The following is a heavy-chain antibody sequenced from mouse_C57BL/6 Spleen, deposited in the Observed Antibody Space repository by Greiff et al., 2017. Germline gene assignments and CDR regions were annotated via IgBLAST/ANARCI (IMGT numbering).Heavy chain of an antibody. CDR3: TRVNYYGSSHWYFDV. CDR2: ISSGGDYI. CDR1: GFTFSSYA. Sequence: EVMLVESGEGLVKPGGSLKLSCAASGFTFSSYAMSWVRQTPEKRLEWVAYISSGGDYIYYADTVKGRFTISRDNARNTLYLQMSSLKSEDTAMYYCTRVNYYGSSHWYFDVWGTGTTVTVSS. J-gene: IGHJ1*03. D-gene: IGHD1-1*01. V-gene: IGHV5-9-1*02.